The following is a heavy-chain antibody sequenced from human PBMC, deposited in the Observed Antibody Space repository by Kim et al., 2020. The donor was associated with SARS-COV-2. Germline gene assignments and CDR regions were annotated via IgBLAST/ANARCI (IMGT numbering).Heavy chain of an antibody. Sequence: GGSLRLSCAASGFTVSSNYMSWVRQAPGKGLEWVSVIYSGGSTYYADSVKGRFTISRDNSKNTLYLQMNSLRAEDTAVYYCARAKYSYGPVSYFDYWGQGTLVTVSS. D-gene: IGHD5-18*01. J-gene: IGHJ4*02. CDR1: GFTVSSNY. CDR2: IYSGGST. V-gene: IGHV3-66*01. CDR3: ARAKYSYGPVSYFDY.